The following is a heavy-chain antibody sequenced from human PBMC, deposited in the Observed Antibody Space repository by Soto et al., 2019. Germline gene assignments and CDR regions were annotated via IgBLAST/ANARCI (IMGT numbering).Heavy chain of an antibody. Sequence: SQALSLPCGVSGDSVSANNSAWNGIRQSPSRGLELLGRTYFRSKWNYDYAESVKSRLTITPHTTNNQISLQLNSVIPEDAAVYYCVRQPLANLALYGMDVWGQGTTVTVSS. CDR3: VRQPLANLALYGMDV. CDR2: TYFRSKWNY. D-gene: IGHD6-6*01. CDR1: GDSVSANNSA. V-gene: IGHV6-1*01. J-gene: IGHJ6*02.